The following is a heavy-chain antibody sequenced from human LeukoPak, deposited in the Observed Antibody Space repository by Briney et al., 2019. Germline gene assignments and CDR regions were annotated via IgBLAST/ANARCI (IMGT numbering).Heavy chain of an antibody. Sequence: GGSLRLSCAASGFTFSDAWMSWVRQAPGKGLEWVAVIWYDGSSKYYGDSVKGRFTISRDNSKNTLYLQMNSVRAEDTAVYYCGRDGTIAAAGADWFDPWGQGTLVTVSS. CDR2: IWYDGSSK. CDR3: GRDGTIAAAGADWFDP. CDR1: GFTFSDAW. J-gene: IGHJ5*02. D-gene: IGHD6-13*01. V-gene: IGHV3-33*08.